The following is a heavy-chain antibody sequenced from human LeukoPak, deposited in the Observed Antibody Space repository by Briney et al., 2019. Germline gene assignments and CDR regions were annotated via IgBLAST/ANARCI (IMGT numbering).Heavy chain of an antibody. CDR1: GLTFSSYW. V-gene: IGHV3-74*01. D-gene: IGHD7-27*01. CDR3: VRGLLGPDY. CDR2: INNDGSGT. Sequence: GGSLRLSCAASGLTFSSYWMHWVRQAPGKGLMWVSRINNDGSGTVYADSVERRFTISRDNAKNTLYLQMNSLRADDTAVYYCVRGLLGPDYWGQGTQVTVSS. J-gene: IGHJ4*02.